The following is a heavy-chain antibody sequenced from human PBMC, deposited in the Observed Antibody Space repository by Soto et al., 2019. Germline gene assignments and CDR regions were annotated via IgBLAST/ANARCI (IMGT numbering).Heavy chain of an antibody. D-gene: IGHD4-17*01. J-gene: IGHJ4*02. V-gene: IGHV3-23*01. CDR3: VADGDYYYFDY. CDR2: ISGSGGTT. CDR1: GFTFSSYA. Sequence: PGGSLRLSCAASGFTFSSYAMSWVRQAPGKGLEWVSDISGSGGTTYYADSVKGRFTVSRDNSKNTLYLQMNSLRAEDTAVYYCVADGDYYYFDYWGQGTLVTVSS.